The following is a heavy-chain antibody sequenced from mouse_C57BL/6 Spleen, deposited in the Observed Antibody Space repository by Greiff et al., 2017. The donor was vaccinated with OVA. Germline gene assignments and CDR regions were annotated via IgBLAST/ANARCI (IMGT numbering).Heavy chain of an antibody. CDR2: INSDGGST. Sequence: EVKLVESGGGLVQPGESLKLSCESNEYAFPSYDMSWVRQTPGKRLELVAAINSDGGSTYYPDTIEGRFIITGDNTNKTLYLQMSSLRSEDTALYYGAGGRGRWYFDGWGTGTTVTVSS. D-gene: IGHD3-3*01. CDR3: AGGRGRWYFDG. CDR1: EYAFPSYD. J-gene: IGHJ1*03. V-gene: IGHV5-2*01.